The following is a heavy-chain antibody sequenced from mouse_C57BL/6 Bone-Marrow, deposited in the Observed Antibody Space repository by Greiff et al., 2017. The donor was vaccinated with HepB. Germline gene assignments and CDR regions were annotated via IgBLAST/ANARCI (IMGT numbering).Heavy chain of an antibody. Sequence: VQLQQSGAELMKPGASVKLSCKATGYTFTGYWIEWVKQRPGHGLEWIGEILPGSGSTNYNEKFKGKATFTADTSSNTAYMHLSSLTTEDSAIYYCARKGDYGSFYAMDYWGQGTSVTVSS. D-gene: IGHD1-1*01. CDR3: ARKGDYGSFYAMDY. J-gene: IGHJ4*01. V-gene: IGHV1-9*01. CDR2: ILPGSGST. CDR1: GYTFTGYW.